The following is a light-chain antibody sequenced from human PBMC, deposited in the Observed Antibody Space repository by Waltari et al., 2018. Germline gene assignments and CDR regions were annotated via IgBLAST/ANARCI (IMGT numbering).Light chain of an antibody. J-gene: IGKJ3*01. CDR3: QQFGSLPFT. Sequence: EIVLTQSPGTLSLSPGERATLSCRASQSVSSNYLAWYQQKPGQAPRLLSYDASSRATGIPDRFSGSGSGTDFTLSISRLEPEDFAVYYCQQFGSLPFTFGPGTKVDIK. V-gene: IGKV3-20*01. CDR1: QSVSSNY. CDR2: DAS.